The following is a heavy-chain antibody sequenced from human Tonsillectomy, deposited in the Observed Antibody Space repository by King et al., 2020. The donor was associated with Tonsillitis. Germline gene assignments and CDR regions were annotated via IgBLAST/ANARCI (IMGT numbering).Heavy chain of an antibody. V-gene: IGHV1-18*01. CDR1: GYTFTSYG. CDR3: ARERVWGMPQRWKAFDI. J-gene: IGHJ3*02. D-gene: IGHD2-8*02. CDR2: ISAYNGNT. Sequence: QVQLVESGAEVKKPGASVKVSCKASGYTFTSYGISWVRQAPGQGLEWMGWISAYNGNTNYAQKLQGRVTMTTDTSTSTAYMELRSLSSDDTAVYYCARERVWGMPQRWKAFDIWGQGTMVTVSS.